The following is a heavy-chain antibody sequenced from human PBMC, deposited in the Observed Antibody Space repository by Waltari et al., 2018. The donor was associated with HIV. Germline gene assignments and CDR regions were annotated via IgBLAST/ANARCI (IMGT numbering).Heavy chain of an antibody. CDR2: IYSGGST. CDR1: GFTVSSNY. J-gene: IGHJ4*02. D-gene: IGHD5-18*01. CDR3: ARDRGDSFFPY. V-gene: IGHV3-53*01. Sequence: EVQLVQSGGGLIQPGGSLRLSCAASGFTVSSNYMSWVRQAPGQGLGWVAVIYSGGSTFYADSVQGRFTISRDNAKNTLFLQRNSLRAEDTAVYYCARDRGDSFFPYWGQGTLVTVSS.